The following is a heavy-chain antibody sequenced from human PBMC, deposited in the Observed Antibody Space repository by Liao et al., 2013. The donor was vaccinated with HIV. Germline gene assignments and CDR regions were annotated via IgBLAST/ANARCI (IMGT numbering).Heavy chain of an antibody. J-gene: IGHJ6*03. D-gene: IGHD3-10*01. CDR2: IDQTGST. CDR3: ARRMGFGTHYYYYMDV. CDR1: GGSVSSGGSF. V-gene: IGHV4-30-2*01. Sequence: QLQLQESGAGVVKPSQTLSLICVVSGGSVSSGGSFWSWMRQPPGKGLEWIGEIDQTGSTNYNPSLETRVTILIDTSKNQFSLKLSSVTAADRAVYYCARRMGFGTHYYYYMDVWGKGTTVTVSS.